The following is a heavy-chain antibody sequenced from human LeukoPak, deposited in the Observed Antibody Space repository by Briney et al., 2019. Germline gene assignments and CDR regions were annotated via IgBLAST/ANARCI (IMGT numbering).Heavy chain of an antibody. CDR2: IIPIFGTA. V-gene: IGHV1-69*13. D-gene: IGHD1-1*01. Sequence: SVKVSCTASGGTFSSYAISWVRQAPGQGLEWMGGIIPIFGTANYAQKFQGRVTITADESTSTAYMELSSLRSEDTAVYYCARELERRRSYYYGMDVWGQGTTVTVSS. CDR1: GGTFSSYA. CDR3: ARELERRRSYYYGMDV. J-gene: IGHJ6*02.